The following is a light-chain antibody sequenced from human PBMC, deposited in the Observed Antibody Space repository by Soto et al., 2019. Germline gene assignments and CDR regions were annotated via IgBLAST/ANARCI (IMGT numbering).Light chain of an antibody. J-gene: IGLJ2*01. CDR2: DVT. Sequence: QSVLTQPASVSGSPGQSITISCTGTSSDVGGYNYVSWYQQHPGKAPKLMIFDVTYRPSGVSNRFSGSKSGNTASLTISGLQPEDEADYYCISYTSSSTLEVFGGGTKVTVL. V-gene: IGLV2-14*01. CDR3: ISYTSSSTLEV. CDR1: SSDVGGYNY.